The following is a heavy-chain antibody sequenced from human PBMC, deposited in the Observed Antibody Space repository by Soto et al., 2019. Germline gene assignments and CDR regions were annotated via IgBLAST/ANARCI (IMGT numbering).Heavy chain of an antibody. V-gene: IGHV3-30-3*01. CDR3: AREAVGSLAARAPQRLYYLDY. Sequence: GGSLRLSCAASGFTFSSYAMHWVRQAPGKGLEWVAVLSHDGSNEYYADSVKGRFTLSRDNSENTLYLQMNSLRAEDTAVYYCAREAVGSLAARAPQRLYYLDYWGQGSLETVSS. J-gene: IGHJ4*01. CDR2: LSHDGSNE. D-gene: IGHD6-19*01. CDR1: GFTFSSYA.